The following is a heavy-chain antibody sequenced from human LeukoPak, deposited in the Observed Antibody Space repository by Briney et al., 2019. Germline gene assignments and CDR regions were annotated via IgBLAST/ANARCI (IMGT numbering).Heavy chain of an antibody. V-gene: IGHV3-11*01. J-gene: IGHJ4*02. Sequence: GGSLRLSCAVSGFTFSDYYMNWIRQAPGKGLEWVSHISSSGNSTYYADSVKGRFTISRDNAKNSLYLQMNSLRAEDTAVYYCARDDLVAAAPFNYWGQGTLVTVYS. D-gene: IGHD6-13*01. CDR3: ARDDLVAAAPFNY. CDR2: ISSSGNST. CDR1: GFTFSDYY.